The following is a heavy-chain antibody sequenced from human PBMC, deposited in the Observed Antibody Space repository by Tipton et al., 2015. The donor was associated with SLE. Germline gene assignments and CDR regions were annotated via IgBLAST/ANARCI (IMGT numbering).Heavy chain of an antibody. Sequence: SLRLSCAASGFTVSSNYMSWVRQAPGKGLEWVSVIYSGGTTYYADSVKGRFTISRGNSKNTLYLQMNSLRAEDTAVYYGAKTLYYYDSSGPFDYWGQGTLVTASS. CDR2: IYSGGTT. D-gene: IGHD3-22*01. J-gene: IGHJ4*02. CDR1: GFTVSSNY. V-gene: IGHV3-53*01. CDR3: AKTLYYYDSSGPFDY.